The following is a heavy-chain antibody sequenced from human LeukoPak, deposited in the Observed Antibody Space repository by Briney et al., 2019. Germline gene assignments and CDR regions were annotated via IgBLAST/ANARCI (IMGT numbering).Heavy chain of an antibody. V-gene: IGHV4-59*08. J-gene: IGHJ3*02. CDR2: IYYSGST. CDR3: ARRTETYYYDSSGPPDAFDI. D-gene: IGHD3-22*01. CDR1: GGSISGFY. Sequence: PSETLSLTCTVSGGSISGFYWSWIRQPPGKGLEWIGYIYYSGSTNYNPSLKSRVTISVDTSKNQFSLKLSSVTAADTAVYYCARRTETYYYDSSGPPDAFDIWGQGTMVTVSS.